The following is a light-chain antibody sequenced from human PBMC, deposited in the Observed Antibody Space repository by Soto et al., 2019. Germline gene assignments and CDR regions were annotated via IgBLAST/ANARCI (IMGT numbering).Light chain of an antibody. V-gene: IGLV2-11*01. CDR1: SNDIGGYNY. CDR2: DVS. Sequence: QSVLTQPRSVSGSPGQAVTISCTGTSNDIGGYNYVSWYQQHPDKAPKLMIFDVSQRPSGVPDRFSGSKSGNTASLTISGLQAEDEADDYCCSYAGSYTFLVFGGGTKLTVL. CDR3: CSYAGSYTFLV. J-gene: IGLJ2*01.